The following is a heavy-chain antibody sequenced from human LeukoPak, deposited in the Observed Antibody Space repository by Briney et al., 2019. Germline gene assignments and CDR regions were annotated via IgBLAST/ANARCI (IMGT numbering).Heavy chain of an antibody. CDR1: GYSISSGSY. CDR2: MYHSGST. V-gene: IGHV4-38-2*01. Sequence: SETLSLTCAVSGYSISSGSYCGWIRQPPAKGLEWIGNMYHSGSTYSNPSLKSRVTISVDTSKNQFSLRLRSVTAADTAVYYCARLRVIDSSGFYYVDYWGQGTLVTVSS. D-gene: IGHD3-22*01. J-gene: IGHJ4*02. CDR3: ARLRVIDSSGFYYVDY.